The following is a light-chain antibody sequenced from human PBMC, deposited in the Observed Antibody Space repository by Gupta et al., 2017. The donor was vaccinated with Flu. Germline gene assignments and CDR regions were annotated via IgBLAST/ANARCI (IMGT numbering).Light chain of an antibody. CDR3: QSYDGANWV. V-gene: IGLV6-57*01. CDR2: QYN. J-gene: IGLJ3*02. CDR1: NGGVASAF. Sequence: NGGVASAFLQWRQQRPPSSPPTVIYQYNQRPSGVPARFSGSVDTSSTSASLVISGLMTEDEADYYCQSYDGANWVFGGGTKLTVL.